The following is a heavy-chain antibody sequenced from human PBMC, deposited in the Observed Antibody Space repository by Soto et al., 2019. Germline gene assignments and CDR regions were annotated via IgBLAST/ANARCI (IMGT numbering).Heavy chain of an antibody. CDR2: IYWDDDK. J-gene: IGHJ4*02. CDR3: VYYASGGSSRLYFDY. V-gene: IGHV2-5*02. Sequence: QITLKESGPPLVKPTQTLTLTCTFSGFSLSTSGVGVGWIRQPPGKALEWLALIYWDDDKRHSPSLKSRLTITTDTPKNQVVLTTPNMAPVDTATYYCVYYASGGSSRLYFDYWGQGTLVTVSS. CDR1: GFSLSTSGVG. D-gene: IGHD3-22*01.